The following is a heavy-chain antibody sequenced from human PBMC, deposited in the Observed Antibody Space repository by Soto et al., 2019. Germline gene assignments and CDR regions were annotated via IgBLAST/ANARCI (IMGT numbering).Heavy chain of an antibody. CDR2: IWYDGSNK. V-gene: IGHV3-33*01. D-gene: IGHD6-6*01. CDR1: GFTFSSYG. Sequence: HPGGSLRLSCAASGFTFSSYGMHWVRQAPGKGLEWVAVIWYDGSNKYYADSVKGRFTISRDNSKNTLYLQMNSLRAEDTAVYYCAREVEYSSPRWNWFDPWGQGTLVTVSS. J-gene: IGHJ5*02. CDR3: AREVEYSSPRWNWFDP.